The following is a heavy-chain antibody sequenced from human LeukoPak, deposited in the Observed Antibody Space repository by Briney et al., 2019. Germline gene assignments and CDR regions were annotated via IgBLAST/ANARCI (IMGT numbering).Heavy chain of an antibody. J-gene: IGHJ3*02. V-gene: IGHV4-59*01. CDR1: GGSISSYY. CDR3: ARSHYDFWSGYYIGAFDI. Sequence: SETLSLTCTVSGGSISSYYWSWIRQPPGKGLEWIGYIYYSGSTNYNPSLKSQVTISVDTSKNQFSLKLSSVTAADTAVYYCARSHYDFWSGYYIGAFDIWGQGTMVTVSS. D-gene: IGHD3-3*01. CDR2: IYYSGST.